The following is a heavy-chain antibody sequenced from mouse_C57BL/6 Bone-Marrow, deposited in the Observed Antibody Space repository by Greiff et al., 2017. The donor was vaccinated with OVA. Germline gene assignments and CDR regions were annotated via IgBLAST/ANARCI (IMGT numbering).Heavy chain of an antibody. D-gene: IGHD1-1*01. CDR1: GFTFSSYA. CDR3: AGEGYYYYDY. V-gene: IGHV5-4*01. Sequence: EVQVVESGGGLVKPGGSLKLSCAASGFTFSSYAMSWVRQTPEKRLEWVATISDGGSYTYSPDNVKGRFTISRDNAKNNLYLQMSHLKSDETAMYYCAGEGYYYYDYWGQGTTLTVSS. J-gene: IGHJ2*01. CDR2: ISDGGSYT.